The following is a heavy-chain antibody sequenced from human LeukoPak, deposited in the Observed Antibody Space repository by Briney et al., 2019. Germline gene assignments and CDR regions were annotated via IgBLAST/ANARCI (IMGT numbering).Heavy chain of an antibody. D-gene: IGHD3-9*01. CDR1: GFTFSSYS. CDR3: ATDISTHYFGS. Sequence: GGSLRLSCAASGFTFSSYSMNRVRQAPGKGLEWVTFIWYDASNKYYAESVKGRFTISRDNSRNTVFLQMNSLRAEDTAIYYCATDISTHYFGSWGQGTLVTVSS. V-gene: IGHV3-33*08. J-gene: IGHJ4*02. CDR2: IWYDASNK.